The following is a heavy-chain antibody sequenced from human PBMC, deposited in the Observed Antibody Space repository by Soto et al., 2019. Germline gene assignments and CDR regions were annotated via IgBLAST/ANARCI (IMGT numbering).Heavy chain of an antibody. CDR1: GDCCTIYW. D-gene: IGHD2-2*01. CDR2: IYPGDSDT. Sequence: EFLTMSSKGSGDCCTIYWIGWVRQIPGKGVEWLGIIYPGDSDTRYSPSFQGQVTLSADKSISTTYLQWSSLKASDTAMYYCARREGCSSSTCSFDYWGQGTLVTVSS. J-gene: IGHJ4*02. CDR3: ARREGCSSSTCSFDY. V-gene: IGHV5-51*01.